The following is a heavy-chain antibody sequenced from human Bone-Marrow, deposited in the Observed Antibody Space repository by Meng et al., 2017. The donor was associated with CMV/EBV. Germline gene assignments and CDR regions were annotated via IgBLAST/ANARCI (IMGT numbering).Heavy chain of an antibody. D-gene: IGHD4-17*01. J-gene: IGHJ6*02. CDR2: ITRNSVSI. Sequence: GGSLRLSCAASGFNFEDYTMHWVRQTPGKGLEWVSGITRNSVSIAYADSVKGRFTISRDNAKNSLSLEMNSLRPEDTAFYFCAKDMVLYGELFSHFYGMDVWGQGTTVTVSS. V-gene: IGHV3-9*01. CDR1: GFNFEDYT. CDR3: AKDMVLYGELFSHFYGMDV.